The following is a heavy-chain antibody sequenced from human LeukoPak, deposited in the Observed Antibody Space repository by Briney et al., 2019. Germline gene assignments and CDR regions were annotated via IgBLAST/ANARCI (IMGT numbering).Heavy chain of an antibody. CDR1: GYTFTDYY. CDR3: AVGRRTDFDY. J-gene: IGHJ4*02. CDR2: INPNSGGT. V-gene: IGHV1-2*02. D-gene: IGHD1-26*01. Sequence: GASVKVSCKASGYTFTDYYIHWVRQAPGQGLEWMGWINPNSGGTNYAQNFQGRVTMTRGTYITTAYMDLSKLRLDDTAVYYCAVGRRTDFDYWGQGTLVTVSS.